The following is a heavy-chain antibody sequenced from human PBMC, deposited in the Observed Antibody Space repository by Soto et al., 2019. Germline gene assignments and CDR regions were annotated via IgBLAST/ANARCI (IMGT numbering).Heavy chain of an antibody. CDR3: ARQGEHSSSYFFDS. J-gene: IGHJ4*02. D-gene: IGHD6-6*01. V-gene: IGHV4-39*01. CDR2: VCYRGTT. Sequence: QLQLQESGPGLVKPSETLSLTCTVSGDSIDTSSYCWGWIRQPPGKGLEWIGSVCYRGTTYYNPSLKSGLTISVDTSKRQFSLKLSSVTAADTAVFYCARQGEHSSSYFFDSWGQGTLVTVSS. CDR1: GDSIDTSSYC.